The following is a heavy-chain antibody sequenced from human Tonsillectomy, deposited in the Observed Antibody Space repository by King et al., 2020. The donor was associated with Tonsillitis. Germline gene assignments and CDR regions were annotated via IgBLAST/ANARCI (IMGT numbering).Heavy chain of an antibody. Sequence: VQLQQWGAGLLKPSETLSLTCAVSGGSFSGYYWTWIRQTPGKGLEWIGATNHRGSTTYNPSLKSRVTISVDASKNQFSLRLTSVTAADSAVYYCARDRFCTNGVCYMGNFDYWAQGTLVSVSS. CDR3: ARDRFCTNGVCYMGNFDY. CDR2: TNHRGST. CDR1: GGSFSGYY. V-gene: IGHV4-34*01. D-gene: IGHD2-8*01. J-gene: IGHJ4*02.